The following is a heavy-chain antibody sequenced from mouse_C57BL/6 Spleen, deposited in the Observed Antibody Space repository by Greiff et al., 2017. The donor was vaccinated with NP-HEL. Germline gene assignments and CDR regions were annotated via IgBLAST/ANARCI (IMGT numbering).Heavy chain of an antibody. D-gene: IGHD2-3*01. V-gene: IGHV5-16*01. CDR3: ARADGYSNYFDY. J-gene: IGHJ2*01. CDR1: GFTFSDYY. CDR2: INYDGSSI. Sequence: EVQVVESEGGLVQPGSSMKLSCTASGFTFSDYYMAWVRRVPEKGLEWVANINYDGSSIYYLDSLKSRFIISRDNAKNILYLQMSSLKSEYTATYYCARADGYSNYFDYWGQGTTLTVSS.